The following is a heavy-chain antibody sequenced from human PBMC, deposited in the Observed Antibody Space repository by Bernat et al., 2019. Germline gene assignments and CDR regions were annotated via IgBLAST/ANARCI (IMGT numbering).Heavy chain of an antibody. J-gene: IGHJ5*02. CDR1: GFTFSSYA. Sequence: QVQLVESGGGVVQPGRSLRLSCAASGFTFSSYAMHWVRQAPGKGLEWVAGISYDGSNKYYADSVKGRFTISRDNSKNTLYLQMNSLRAEDTAVYYCARIGTGRPFDPWGQGTLVTVSS. D-gene: IGHD6-13*01. CDR2: ISYDGSNK. V-gene: IGHV3-30-3*01. CDR3: ARIGTGRPFDP.